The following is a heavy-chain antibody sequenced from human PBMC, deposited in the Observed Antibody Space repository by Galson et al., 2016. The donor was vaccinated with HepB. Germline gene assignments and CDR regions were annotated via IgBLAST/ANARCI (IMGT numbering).Heavy chain of an antibody. CDR1: GGSISSSSYY. CDR3: ARSTVTTFYY. V-gene: IGHV4-39*01. J-gene: IGHJ4*02. Sequence: ETLSLTCTVSGGSISSSSYYWGWIRQPPGKGLEWIGSIYYSGSTYYNPSLKSRVTISVDTSKNQCSLKLSSVTAADTAVYYCARSTVTTFYYWGQGTLVTVSS. CDR2: IYYSGST. D-gene: IGHD4-17*01.